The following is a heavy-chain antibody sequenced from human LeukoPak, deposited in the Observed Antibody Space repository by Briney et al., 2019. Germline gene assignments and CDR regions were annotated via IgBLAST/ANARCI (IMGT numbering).Heavy chain of an antibody. CDR3: ASETHHDAFDI. V-gene: IGHV4-59*08. CDR2: IYYSGST. J-gene: IGHJ3*02. CDR1: GGSISSYY. Sequence: KTSETLSLTCTVSGGSISSYYWSWIRQPPGKGLEWIGYIYYSGSTYYNPSLKSRVTISVDTSKNQFSLKLSSVTAADTAVYYCASETHHDAFDIWGQGTMVTVSS.